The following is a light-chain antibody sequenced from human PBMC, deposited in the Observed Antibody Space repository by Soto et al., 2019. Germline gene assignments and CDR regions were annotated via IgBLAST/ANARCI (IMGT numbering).Light chain of an antibody. Sequence: ERVMTQSPATRSVSPGERATLSCRASQSVYNNLAWYQQKPGQAPRLLIYGASTRATGIPARFSGSGSGTEFTLTISSLQSEDFAVYFCQQYNNWPPVTFGPGTKVDIK. CDR2: GAS. V-gene: IGKV3-15*01. CDR3: QQYNNWPPVT. CDR1: QSVYNN. J-gene: IGKJ3*01.